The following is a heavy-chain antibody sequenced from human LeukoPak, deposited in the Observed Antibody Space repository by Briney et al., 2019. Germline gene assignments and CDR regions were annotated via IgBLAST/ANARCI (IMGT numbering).Heavy chain of an antibody. CDR2: ISYDGSNK. V-gene: IGHV3-30*01. D-gene: IGHD3-3*01. CDR1: GFTFSSYA. J-gene: IGHJ6*03. Sequence: GGSLRLSCAASGFTFSSYAMHWVRQAPGKGLEWVAVISYDGSNKYYADSVKGRFTISRDNSKNTLYLQMNSLRAEDTAVYYCAKTHYDFWSGYSGYYYYYYMDVWGKGTTVTVSS. CDR3: AKTHYDFWSGYSGYYYYYYMDV.